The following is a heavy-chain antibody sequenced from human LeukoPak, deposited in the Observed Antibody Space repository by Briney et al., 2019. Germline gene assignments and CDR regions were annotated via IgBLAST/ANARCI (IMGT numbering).Heavy chain of an antibody. CDR3: ARSGTPLTFDS. D-gene: IGHD3-10*01. CDR2: TYYRGST. CDR1: GGSVSSGSYY. J-gene: IGHJ4*02. Sequence: PSETLSLTCTVPGGSVSSGSYYWSWIRQSPEKGLEWIGYTYYRGSTYYNPSLKSRVTISVDTSKNHFSLNLSSVTAADTAVYSCARSGTPLTFDSWGQGTLVTVSS. V-gene: IGHV4-30-4*01.